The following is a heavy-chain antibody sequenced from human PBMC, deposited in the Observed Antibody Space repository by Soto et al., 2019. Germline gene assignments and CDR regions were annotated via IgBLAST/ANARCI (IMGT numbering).Heavy chain of an antibody. D-gene: IGHD4-4*01. Sequence: QVQLQQSGAGLLKPSETLSLTCAVYGGSFSGYYWSWLLQPPGKGLEWIGEIYDSGSTNYKPSLTSRVDTSTNTSSMQFTPTLSSVTAADTAAYSSASIYSKWPSLSNFDLWGRGTLVTVSS. J-gene: IGHJ2*01. CDR2: IYDSGST. CDR3: ASIYSKWPSLSNFDL. V-gene: IGHV4-34*01. CDR1: GGSFSGYY.